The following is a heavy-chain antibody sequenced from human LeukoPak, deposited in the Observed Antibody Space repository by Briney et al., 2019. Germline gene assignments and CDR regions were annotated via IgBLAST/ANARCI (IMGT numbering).Heavy chain of an antibody. CDR3: ARDLLVATIKDDAFDI. V-gene: IGHV1-18*01. D-gene: IGHD5-12*01. J-gene: IGHJ3*02. CDR1: GYTFTGYG. Sequence: GASLKVSCKASGYTFTGYGISWVRQAPGQGLEWMGWISVYNGNTNYAQKLQGRVTMTTDTSTSTAYMELSSLRSEDTAVYYCARDLLVATIKDDAFDIWGQGTMVTVSS. CDR2: ISVYNGNT.